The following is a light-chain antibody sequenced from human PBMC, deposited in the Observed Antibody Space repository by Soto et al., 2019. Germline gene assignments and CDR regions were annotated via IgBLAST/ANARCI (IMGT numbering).Light chain of an antibody. V-gene: IGKV3-15*01. CDR2: GAS. Sequence: EIVMTQSPATLSVSPGERATLSCRASQSVSNNLAWYQQKPGQARRLLIYGASTRPTGVPARFSGSGSGTEFTLTISSPQSEDFAVYHCQQYNKWPWTFGQGTKVEVK. J-gene: IGKJ1*01. CDR1: QSVSNN. CDR3: QQYNKWPWT.